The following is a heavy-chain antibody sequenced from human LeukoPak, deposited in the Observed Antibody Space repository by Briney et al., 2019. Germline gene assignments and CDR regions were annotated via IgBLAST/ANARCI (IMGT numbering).Heavy chain of an antibody. D-gene: IGHD2-15*01. J-gene: IGHJ3*02. Sequence: GGSLRLSCAASGFTVSSNYMSWVRQAPGKGLEWVSVIYSGGSTYYADSVKGRFTISRDNSKNTLYLQMSSLRAEDTAVYYCARDLGGGGSPSAFDIWGQGTMVTVSS. CDR3: ARDLGGGGSPSAFDI. CDR2: IYSGGST. V-gene: IGHV3-53*01. CDR1: GFTVSSNY.